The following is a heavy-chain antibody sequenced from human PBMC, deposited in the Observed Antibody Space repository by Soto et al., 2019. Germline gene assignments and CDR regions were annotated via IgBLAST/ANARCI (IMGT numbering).Heavy chain of an antibody. CDR2: IIPIFGTT. J-gene: IGHJ6*02. D-gene: IGHD2-2*01. Sequence: ASVKVSCKASGGTFSSYAISWVRQAPGQGLEWMGGIIPIFGTTNYAQKFQGRVTITADESTSTAYMELSSLRSEDTAVYYCAESQLVPAAPSPGMDVWGQGTTVTVSS. V-gene: IGHV1-69*13. CDR1: GGTFSSYA. CDR3: AESQLVPAAPSPGMDV.